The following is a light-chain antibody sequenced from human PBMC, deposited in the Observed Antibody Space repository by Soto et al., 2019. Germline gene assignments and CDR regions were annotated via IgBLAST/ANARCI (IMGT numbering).Light chain of an antibody. CDR1: QSVLYSSNNKNY. J-gene: IGKJ3*01. Sequence: DIVMTQSPDSLAVSLGERATIYCKSSQSVLYSSNNKNYLAWYQQKPGQPPKLLIYWASTRESGVPARFSGSGSGTDFTLTISSLQAEDVAVYYCQHYYSTPFTFGPGTKVDIK. CDR2: WAS. V-gene: IGKV4-1*01. CDR3: QHYYSTPFT.